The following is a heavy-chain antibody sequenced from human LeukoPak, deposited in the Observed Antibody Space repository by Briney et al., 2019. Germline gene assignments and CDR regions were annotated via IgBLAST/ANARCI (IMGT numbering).Heavy chain of an antibody. Sequence: SETLSLTCTVSGGSISSYYWSWIRQPPGKGLGWIGYIYYSGSTNYNPSLKSRVTISVDTSKNQFSLKLSSVTAADTAVYYCARLSLNCSGGSCYYQAFDIWGQGTMVTVSS. CDR1: GGSISSYY. D-gene: IGHD2-15*01. J-gene: IGHJ3*02. V-gene: IGHV4-59*08. CDR2: IYYSGST. CDR3: ARLSLNCSGGSCYYQAFDI.